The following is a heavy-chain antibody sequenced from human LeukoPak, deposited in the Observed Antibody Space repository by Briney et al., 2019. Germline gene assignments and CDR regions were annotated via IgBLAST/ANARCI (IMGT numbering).Heavy chain of an antibody. V-gene: IGHV4-59*01. CDR2: IHYSGSS. D-gene: IGHD5-18*01. J-gene: IGHJ4*02. Sequence: SETLSLTCAVSGGSISTYYWSWIRQPPGKGLEWIGYIHYSGSSNYNPSLKSRVTISLDTSKNQFSLKLSSVTAADTAVYYCARYTAMTFDYWGQGTLVTVSS. CDR3: ARYTAMTFDY. CDR1: GGSISTYY.